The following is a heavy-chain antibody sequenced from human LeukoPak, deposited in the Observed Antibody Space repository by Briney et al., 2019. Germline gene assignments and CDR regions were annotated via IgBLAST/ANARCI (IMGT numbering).Heavy chain of an antibody. Sequence: GGSLRLSCAASGFTFSSYWLTWARQAPGKGLEWVANIRQDGSEKYYVDSVKGRFTISRDNAKNSLYLQMNSLRAEDTAVYYCATDYRGYFDYWGQGILVIVSS. CDR2: IRQDGSEK. CDR3: ATDYRGYFDY. CDR1: GFTFSSYW. J-gene: IGHJ4*02. V-gene: IGHV3-7*01. D-gene: IGHD1-26*01.